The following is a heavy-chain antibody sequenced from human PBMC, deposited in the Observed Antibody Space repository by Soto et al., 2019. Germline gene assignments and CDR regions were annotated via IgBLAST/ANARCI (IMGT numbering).Heavy chain of an antibody. V-gene: IGHV1-2*04. CDR3: ARGELDGSGWYYYYYYGMDV. J-gene: IGHJ6*02. CDR2: INPNSGGT. Sequence: ASVKVSCKASGYTFTGYYMHWVRQAPGQGLEWMGWINPNSGGTNYAQKFQGWVTMTRDTSISTAYMELSRLRSDDTAVYYCARGELDGSGWYYYYYYGMDVWGQGTTVTVSS. D-gene: IGHD6-19*01. CDR1: GYTFTGYY.